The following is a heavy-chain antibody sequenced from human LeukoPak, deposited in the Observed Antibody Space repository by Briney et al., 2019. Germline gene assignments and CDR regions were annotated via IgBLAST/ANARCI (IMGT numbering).Heavy chain of an antibody. Sequence: SSVKVSCKASGGTFSSYAISWVRQAPGQGLEWMGRIIPILGIANYAQKFQGRVTITADKSTSTAYMELSSLRSEDTAVYYCARQRVIPGLRYYYGMDVWGQGTTVTVSS. CDR1: GGTFSSYA. V-gene: IGHV1-69*04. CDR2: IIPILGIA. D-gene: IGHD1-1*01. CDR3: ARQRVIPGLRYYYGMDV. J-gene: IGHJ6*02.